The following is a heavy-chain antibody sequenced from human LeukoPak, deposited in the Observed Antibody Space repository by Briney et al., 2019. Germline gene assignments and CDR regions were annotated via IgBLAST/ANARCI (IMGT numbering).Heavy chain of an antibody. J-gene: IGHJ4*02. Sequence: QSGGTLRLSCAVSGFTFSSYEMNWVRQAPGKGLEWVSSISSSSSYIYYADSVKGRFTISRDNAKNSLYLQMNSLRAEDTAVYYCARVRYDSSGYGGDYWGQGTLVTVSS. V-gene: IGHV3-21*01. CDR1: GFTFSSYE. D-gene: IGHD3-22*01. CDR2: ISSSSSYI. CDR3: ARVRYDSSGYGGDY.